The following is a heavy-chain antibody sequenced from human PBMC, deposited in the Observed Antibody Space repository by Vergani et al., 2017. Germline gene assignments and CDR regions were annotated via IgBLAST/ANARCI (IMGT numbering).Heavy chain of an antibody. V-gene: IGHV3-30-3*01. D-gene: IGHD2-2*01. CDR1: GFTFSSYA. J-gene: IGHJ4*02. CDR2: ISYDGSNK. Sequence: QVQLVESGGGVVRPGRSLRLSCAASGFTFSSYAMHWVRQAPGKGLEWVAVISYDGSNKYYADSVKGRFTISRDNSKNTLYLQMNSLRAEDTAVYYCARDWGPWDIVVVGNYWGQGTLVTVSS. CDR3: ARDWGPWDIVVVGNY.